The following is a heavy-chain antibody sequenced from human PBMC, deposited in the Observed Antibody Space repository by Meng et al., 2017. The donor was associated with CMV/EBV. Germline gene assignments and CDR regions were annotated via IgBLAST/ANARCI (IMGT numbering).Heavy chain of an antibody. D-gene: IGHD2-2*02. V-gene: IGHV3-15*05. CDR2: IKSKTYGGTT. Sequence: GESLKISCAASGFTFSNAWMSWVRQAPGKGLEWVGRIKSKTYGGTTDYSAPVKGRFTISSDNAKNTLYLQMNSLRAEDTAVYYCARGVYCSSTSCYMPGYFDLWGRGTLVTVSS. CDR3: ARGVYCSSTSCYMPGYFDL. J-gene: IGHJ2*01. CDR1: GFTFSNAW.